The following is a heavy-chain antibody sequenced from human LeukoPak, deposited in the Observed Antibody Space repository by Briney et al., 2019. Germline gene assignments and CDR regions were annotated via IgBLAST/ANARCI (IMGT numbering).Heavy chain of an antibody. CDR1: GGSFSGYY. Sequence: SETLSLTCAVYGGSFSGYYWSWIRQPPGKGLEWLGEINHSGSTNYNPSLKSRVTISVDTPKNQFSLKLSSVTAADTAVYYCARATRSGSYYTPIGYWGQGTLVTVSS. J-gene: IGHJ4*02. V-gene: IGHV4-34*01. CDR2: INHSGST. CDR3: ARATRSGSYYTPIGY. D-gene: IGHD3-10*01.